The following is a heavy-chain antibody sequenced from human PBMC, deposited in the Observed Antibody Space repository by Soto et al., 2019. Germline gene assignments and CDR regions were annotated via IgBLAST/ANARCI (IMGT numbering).Heavy chain of an antibody. CDR3: ARGQAADGRVWFYT. J-gene: IGHJ5*02. Sequence: ASVKFSCTSSGYTFTSYGSNWVRQAPGRGLEWMGWINPGNGNTKYSQQFQGRVIIDRDTSASTAYMELSSLRSEDTAVYYCARGQAADGRVWFYTWGQGTRVTVPS. CDR2: INPGNGNT. CDR1: GYTFTSYG. V-gene: IGHV1-3*01. D-gene: IGHD6-13*01.